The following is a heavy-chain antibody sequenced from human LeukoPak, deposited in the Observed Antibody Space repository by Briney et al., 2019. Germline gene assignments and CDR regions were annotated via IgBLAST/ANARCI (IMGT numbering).Heavy chain of an antibody. D-gene: IGHD1-26*01. CDR2: LNNEGSST. CDR3: ARRIAGATGDY. J-gene: IGHJ4*02. Sequence: PGGSLRLSCVASGFTFSNYWMDWVRQAPGKGLVWVSRLNNEGSSTAYAGSVKGRFTISRDNAKNTLYLQMNSLRAEDTAVYYCARRIAGATGDYWGQGTLVTVSS. CDR1: GFTFSNYW. V-gene: IGHV3-74*01.